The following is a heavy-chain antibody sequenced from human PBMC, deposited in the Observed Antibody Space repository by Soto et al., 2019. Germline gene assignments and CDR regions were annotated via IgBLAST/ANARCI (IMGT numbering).Heavy chain of an antibody. V-gene: IGHV4-61*01. CDR2: FYFTGTT. CDR3: ARATDFDD. J-gene: IGHJ4*02. Sequence: SETLSLTCTVSGASLSSGSYYWSWIRQPPGKGLEWIGYFYFTGTTKYNPSLESRVTISADTSKNQFSLNLTSVTAADTAVYYCARATDFDDWGQGTLVSVCS. CDR1: GASLSSGSYY.